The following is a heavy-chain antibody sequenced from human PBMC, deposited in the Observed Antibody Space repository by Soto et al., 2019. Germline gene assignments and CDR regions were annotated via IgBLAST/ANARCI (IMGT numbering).Heavy chain of an antibody. J-gene: IGHJ4*02. V-gene: IGHV4-59*01. CDR2: IYYSGST. D-gene: IGHD3-16*02. CDR3: AGRMVTFGGVIGRFDF. Sequence: QVQLQESGPGLVKPSETLSLTCTVSGGSISSYYWSWIRQPPGKGLEWIGYIYYSGSTNYNPSLNSRATITVDASKTLFSRRRSSVTVADTAVYYCAGRMVTFGGVIGRFDFTGEGTLDAVS. CDR1: GGSISSYY.